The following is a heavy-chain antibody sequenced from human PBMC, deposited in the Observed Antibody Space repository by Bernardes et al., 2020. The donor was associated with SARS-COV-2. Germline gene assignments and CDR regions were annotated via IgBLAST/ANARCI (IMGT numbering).Heavy chain of an antibody. Sequence: GVLRLSCAASGFTISAYAMNWVRQAPGKGLEWVSAISGRDGSTYYADSVKGRFTISRDNSKNTLYLHMSVLRAEDTAIYYCAKELVANAYGYFYHWGQGTLATVSS. CDR2: ISGRDGST. J-gene: IGHJ4*02. D-gene: IGHD2-15*01. CDR1: GFTISAYA. V-gene: IGHV3-23*01. CDR3: AKELVANAYGYFYH.